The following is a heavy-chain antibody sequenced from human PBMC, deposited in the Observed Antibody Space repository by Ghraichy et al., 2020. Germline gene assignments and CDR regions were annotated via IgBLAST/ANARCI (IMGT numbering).Heavy chain of an antibody. D-gene: IGHD1-26*01. J-gene: IGHJ3*02. CDR2: INPKSGGT. V-gene: IGHV1-2*02. Sequence: ASVKVSCKTSGYTFTDYYIHWVRQAPGQGPEWMGWINPKSGGTMYPQTFQDRVIMTRDTSIGTVYMELNRLRSDDTAVYYCAREGVGAYNDALDIWGQGTSVTVSS. CDR1: GYTFTDYY. CDR3: AREGVGAYNDALDI.